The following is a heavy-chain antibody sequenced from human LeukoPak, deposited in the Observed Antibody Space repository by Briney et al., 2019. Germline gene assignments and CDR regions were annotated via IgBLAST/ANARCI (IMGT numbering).Heavy chain of an antibody. Sequence: PGGSLRLSCATSGFNFSASYMSWIRQAPGKGLEWVSYISIRGITINYADSVKGRFSIFRDDAKSSLFLQMNRLKTEDTALYYCASGGDYAGIAALFRHWGQGSLVTVSS. CDR3: ASGGDYAGIAALFRH. CDR1: GFNFSASY. J-gene: IGHJ4*02. CDR2: ISIRGITI. D-gene: IGHD4-17*01. V-gene: IGHV3-11*01.